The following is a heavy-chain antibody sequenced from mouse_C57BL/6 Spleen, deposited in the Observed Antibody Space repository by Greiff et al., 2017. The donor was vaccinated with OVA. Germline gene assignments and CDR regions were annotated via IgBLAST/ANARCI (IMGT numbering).Heavy chain of an antibody. CDR3: ARALSTTGYYFDY. J-gene: IGHJ2*01. CDR1: GYTFTSYW. V-gene: IGHV1-69*01. Sequence: QVQLQQPGAELVMPGASVKLSCKASGYTFTSYWMHWVKQRPGQGLEWIGEIDPSDSYTNYNQKFKGKSTLTVDKSSSTAYMQLSSLTSEDSAVYYCARALSTTGYYFDYWGQGTTLTVSS. D-gene: IGHD1-1*01. CDR2: IDPSDSYT.